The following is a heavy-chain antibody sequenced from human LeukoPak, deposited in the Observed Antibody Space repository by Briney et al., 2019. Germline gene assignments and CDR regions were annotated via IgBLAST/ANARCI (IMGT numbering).Heavy chain of an antibody. CDR3: ARNIGQSNWNYRFNPTQQYYYYMDV. Sequence: TLSLTCTVSGGSISSGGYYWSWIRQHPGKGLEWIGYIYYSGSTYYNPSLKSRVTVSVDTSKNQFSLKLSSVTAADTAVYYCARNIGQSNWNYRFNPTQQYYYYMDVWGKGTTVTVSS. J-gene: IGHJ6*03. CDR2: IYYSGST. V-gene: IGHV4-31*03. D-gene: IGHD1-7*01. CDR1: GGSISSGGYY.